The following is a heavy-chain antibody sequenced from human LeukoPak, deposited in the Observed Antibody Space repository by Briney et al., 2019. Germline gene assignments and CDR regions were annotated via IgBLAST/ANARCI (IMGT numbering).Heavy chain of an antibody. V-gene: IGHV3-30*09. Sequence: GGSLRLSCEASGFTFSSYVMHWVRQAPGKGLEWLALISYDGTNKLYADSVKGRLAISRDNSKNTVYLQMNSLRAEDTAVYYCAKDDPGYYFDYWGQGTLVTVSS. CDR2: ISYDGTNK. CDR3: AKDDPGYYFDY. CDR1: GFTFSSYV. D-gene: IGHD5-12*01. J-gene: IGHJ4*02.